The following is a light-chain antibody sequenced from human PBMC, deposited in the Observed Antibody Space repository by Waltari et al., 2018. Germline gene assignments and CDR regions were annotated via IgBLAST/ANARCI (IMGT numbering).Light chain of an antibody. J-gene: IGKJ2*01. CDR1: QSISTN. CDR2: GAS. V-gene: IGKV3-15*01. CDR3: QQYDKWLRYS. Sequence: IVMTQPPATLSVSPGARATPSCRASQSISTNLAWFQEKPGQAPRLLIYGASTRATGVPARFSGSGSGTYFTLVISSLQSEDFAVYYCQQYDKWLRYSFGQGTKLEIK.